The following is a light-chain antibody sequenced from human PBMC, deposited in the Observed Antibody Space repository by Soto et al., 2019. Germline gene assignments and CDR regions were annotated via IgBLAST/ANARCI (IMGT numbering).Light chain of an antibody. V-gene: IGKV1-39*01. Sequence: IQMTQSPSSLSASVGDRFTSTCRASQPISRYLNWYQQKPGKAPKLLIYEASTLQSGVPSRFSGSGSGTDFTRKSSRVEAEDVGVYYCMQALQTPLSITFGQGTRLEIK. CDR3: MQALQTPLSIT. J-gene: IGKJ5*01. CDR1: QPISRY. CDR2: EAS.